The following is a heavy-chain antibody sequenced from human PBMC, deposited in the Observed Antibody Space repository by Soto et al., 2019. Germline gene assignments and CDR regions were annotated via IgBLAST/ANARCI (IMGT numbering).Heavy chain of an antibody. J-gene: IGHJ4*02. Sequence: QVQLVQSGSELKKPGASVKVSCKASGYTFTSYAMNWVRQAPGQGLEWMGWINTNTGNPTYAQGFTGRFVFSLDTSDSKAYLQLCSLEAEDTVVYYCARGHDPIWVVLPAAPGYWGQGTLVTGSS. V-gene: IGHV7-4-1*01. CDR2: INTNTGNP. CDR1: GYTFTSYA. D-gene: IGHD2-2*01. CDR3: ARGHDPIWVVLPAAPGY.